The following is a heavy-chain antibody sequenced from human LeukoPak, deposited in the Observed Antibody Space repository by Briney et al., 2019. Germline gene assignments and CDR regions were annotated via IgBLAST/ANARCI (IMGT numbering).Heavy chain of an antibody. CDR2: IYYSGST. J-gene: IGHJ4*02. D-gene: IGHD6-13*01. CDR3: ARVTGYMTEDYFDY. V-gene: IGHV4-59*01. Sequence: SETLSLTCTVSGGSISSDYWSWIRQPPGKGLEWIGYIYYSGSTNYNPSLESRVTISVDTSKNQFSLKLSSVTAADTAVYYCARVTGYMTEDYFDYWGQGTLITVSS. CDR1: GGSISSDY.